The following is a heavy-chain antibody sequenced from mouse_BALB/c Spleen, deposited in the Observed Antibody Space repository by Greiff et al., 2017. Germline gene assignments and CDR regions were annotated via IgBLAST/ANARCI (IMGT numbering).Heavy chain of an antibody. J-gene: IGHJ4*01. Sequence: QVQLKQSGAELVRPGSSVKISCKASGYAFSSYWMNWVKQRPGQGLEWIGQIYPGDGDTNYNGKFKGKATLTADKSSSTAYMQLSSLTSEDSAVYFCARGDYGSAMDYWGQGTSVTVSS. CDR3: ARGDYGSAMDY. V-gene: IGHV1-80*01. CDR1: GYAFSSYW. D-gene: IGHD1-2*01. CDR2: IYPGDGDT.